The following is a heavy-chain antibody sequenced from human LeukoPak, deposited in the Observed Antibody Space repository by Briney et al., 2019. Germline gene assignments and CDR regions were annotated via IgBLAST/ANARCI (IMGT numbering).Heavy chain of an antibody. Sequence: PSETLSLTCSVSGGSISSNSYYWGWIRQPPGKGLEWIGSIYYSGSTYYNPSLKSRVTISVDTSKNQFSLKLSSVTAADTAVYYCARDGITMVRGLDYWGQGTLVTVSS. CDR3: ARDGITMVRGLDY. CDR1: GGSISSNSYY. J-gene: IGHJ4*02. V-gene: IGHV4-39*07. D-gene: IGHD3-10*01. CDR2: IYYSGST.